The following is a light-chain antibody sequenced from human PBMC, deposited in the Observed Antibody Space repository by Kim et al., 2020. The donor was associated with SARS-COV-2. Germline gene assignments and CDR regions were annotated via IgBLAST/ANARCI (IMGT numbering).Light chain of an antibody. Sequence: EIVLTQSPATLSLSPGERATLSCRASQSVSSYLAWYQQKPGQDPRLLIYDASNRATGIPARFSGSGSGTDFTLTISSLEPEDFAVYYCQQRSNWPPVFGGGTKLEI. CDR2: DAS. V-gene: IGKV3-11*01. J-gene: IGKJ4*01. CDR3: QQRSNWPPV. CDR1: QSVSSY.